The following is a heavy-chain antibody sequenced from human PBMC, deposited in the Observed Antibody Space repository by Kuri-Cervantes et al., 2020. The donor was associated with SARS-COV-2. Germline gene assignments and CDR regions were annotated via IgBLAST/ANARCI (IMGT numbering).Heavy chain of an antibody. CDR1: GGSIVGGNHY. Sequence: SETLSLTCIVSGGSIVGGNHYWGWIRQPPGKGLEWIGNVSPSGSTSYHPALKSRVTISVATSNNQFSLKLTSVTAADTAVYYCARLAVAEEVDYWGQGTLVTVSS. J-gene: IGHJ4*02. D-gene: IGHD6-19*01. CDR3: ARLAVAEEVDY. V-gene: IGHV4-39*01. CDR2: VSPSGST.